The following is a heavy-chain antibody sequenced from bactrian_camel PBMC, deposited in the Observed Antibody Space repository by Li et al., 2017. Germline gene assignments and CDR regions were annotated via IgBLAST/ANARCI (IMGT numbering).Heavy chain of an antibody. D-gene: IGHD1*01. Sequence: QVQLVESGGGLVLPGGSLRLSCAASGFTFSSYWMYWVRQAPGKGPEWVSAINSNGGTAYYSDSVKGRFTISRDNAKNTAYLQLNSLKTEDTAMYYCMDWALDYWGQGTQVTVS. CDR1: GFTFSSYW. J-gene: IGHJ4*01. CDR2: INSNGGTA. CDR3: MDWALDY. V-gene: IGHV3S25*01.